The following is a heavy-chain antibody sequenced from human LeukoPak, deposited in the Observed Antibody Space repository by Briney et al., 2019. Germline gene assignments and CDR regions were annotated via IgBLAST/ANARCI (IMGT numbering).Heavy chain of an antibody. J-gene: IGHJ4*02. CDR2: IWYDGSNK. V-gene: IGHV3-33*01. D-gene: IGHD3-22*01. CDR3: ARVKEGITMIVGHLDY. Sequence: PGRSLRLSCAASGFTFSSYGMHWVRQAPGKGLEWVTVIWYDGSNKYYADSVKGRFTISRDNSKNTLYLQMNSLRAEDTAVYYCARVKEGITMIVGHLDYWGQGTLVTVSS. CDR1: GFTFSSYG.